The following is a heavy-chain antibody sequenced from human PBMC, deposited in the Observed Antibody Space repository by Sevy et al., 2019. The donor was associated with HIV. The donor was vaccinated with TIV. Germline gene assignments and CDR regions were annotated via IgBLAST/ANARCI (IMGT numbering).Heavy chain of an antibody. CDR3: ARDHPSTAPFDY. CDR1: GFIFSNFW. J-gene: IGHJ4*02. CDR2: IKQDGSEN. V-gene: IGHV3-7*03. Sequence: GGSLRLSCAASGFIFSNFWMSWVRQAPGKGLEFVANIKQDGSENFYADSVKGRFTISRDNAKNSLFLQMNNLRVEETAVYYCARDHPSTAPFDYWGQGTLVTVSS. D-gene: IGHD2-21*02.